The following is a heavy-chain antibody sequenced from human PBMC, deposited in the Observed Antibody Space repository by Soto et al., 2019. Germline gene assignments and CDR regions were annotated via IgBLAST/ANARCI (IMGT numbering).Heavy chain of an antibody. D-gene: IGHD5-18*01. Sequence: SETLSLTCTVSGGSISSYYWSWIRQPPGKGLEWIGYIYYSGSTNYNPSLKSRVTISVDTSKNQFSLKLSSVTAADTAVYYCARAPRGNYGYPSYYDYWGQGTLVTISS. CDR3: ARAPRGNYGYPSYYDY. V-gene: IGHV4-59*01. CDR2: IYYSGST. CDR1: GGSISSYY. J-gene: IGHJ4*02.